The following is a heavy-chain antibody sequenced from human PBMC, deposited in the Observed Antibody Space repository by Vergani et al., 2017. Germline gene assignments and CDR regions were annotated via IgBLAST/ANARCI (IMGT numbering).Heavy chain of an antibody. J-gene: IGHJ4*02. CDR2: INPSGGHT. V-gene: IGHV1-46*03. Sequence: QVQVVQSGAEGKKSGASVKVSCKTSGYTFINYYMHWVRQAPGQGLEWMGIINPSGGHTNYAQKFQGRVTMTRDTSTSTVYMELSSLRSEDTAIYYCARGDYGILTGYRYCGQGTLVTVSA. CDR1: GYTFINYY. D-gene: IGHD3-9*01. CDR3: ARGDYGILTGYRY.